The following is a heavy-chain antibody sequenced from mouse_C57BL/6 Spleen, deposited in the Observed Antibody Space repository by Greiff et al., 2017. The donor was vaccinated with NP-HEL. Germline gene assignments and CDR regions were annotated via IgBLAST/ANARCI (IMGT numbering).Heavy chain of an antibody. CDR2: IDPSDSYT. D-gene: IGHD2-3*01. Sequence: QVQLQQPGAELVKPGASVKLSCKASGYTFTSYWMQWVKQRPGQGLEWIGEIDPSDSYTNYNQKFKGKATLTVDTSSSTAYMQLSSLTSEDSAIYYCARPDGYDAMDYWGQGTSVTVSS. V-gene: IGHV1-50*01. CDR3: ARPDGYDAMDY. J-gene: IGHJ4*01. CDR1: GYTFTSYW.